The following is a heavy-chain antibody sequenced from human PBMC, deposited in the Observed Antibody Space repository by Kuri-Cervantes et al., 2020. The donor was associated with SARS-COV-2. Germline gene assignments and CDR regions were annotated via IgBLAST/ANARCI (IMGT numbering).Heavy chain of an antibody. Sequence: GGSLRLSCAASGFTFSSYAMHWVRLAPGKGLEWVAVISNDGSKKHYADSVKGRFAISRDNSKNTLYLQMNSLRVEDTAMYYCARDRVGVQDYWGQGTLVTVSS. CDR1: GFTFSSYA. V-gene: IGHV3-30*09. CDR3: ARDRVGVQDY. CDR2: ISNDGSKK. J-gene: IGHJ4*02. D-gene: IGHD2-21*01.